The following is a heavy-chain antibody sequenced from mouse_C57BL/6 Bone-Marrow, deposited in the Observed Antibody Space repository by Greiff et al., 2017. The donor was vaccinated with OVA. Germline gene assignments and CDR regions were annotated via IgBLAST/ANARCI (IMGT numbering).Heavy chain of an antibody. D-gene: IGHD1-1*01. CDR2: IDPENGDT. CDR1: GFNIKDDY. CDR3: TTDYYYGSSYNYAMDY. J-gene: IGHJ4*01. V-gene: IGHV14-4*01. Sequence: EVKLQQSGAELVRPGASVKLSCTASGFNIKDDYMHWVKQRPEQGLEWIGWIDPENGDTEYASKFPGKATITADTSSNTAYLQLSSLTSEDTAVYYCTTDYYYGSSYNYAMDYWGQGTSVTVSS.